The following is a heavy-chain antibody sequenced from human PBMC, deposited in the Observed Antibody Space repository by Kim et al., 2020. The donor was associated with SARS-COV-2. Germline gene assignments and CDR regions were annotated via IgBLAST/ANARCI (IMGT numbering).Heavy chain of an antibody. D-gene: IGHD2-21*01. Sequence: ASVKVSCKASGYTFTSYDINWVRQATGQGLEWMGWMNPNSGNTGYAQKFQGRVTMTRNTSISTAYMELSSLRSEDTAVYYCARGHLQSIVVVIAPRPYYYYMDVWGKGNTVTVSS. CDR2: MNPNSGNT. CDR1: GYTFTSYD. CDR3: ARGHLQSIVVVIAPRPYYYYMDV. V-gene: IGHV1-8*01. J-gene: IGHJ6*03.